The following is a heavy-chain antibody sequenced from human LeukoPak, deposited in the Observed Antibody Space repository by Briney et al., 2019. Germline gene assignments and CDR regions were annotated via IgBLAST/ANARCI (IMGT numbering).Heavy chain of an antibody. CDR2: IGIGGDT. CDR1: GFIFNNFD. Sequence: GGSLRLSGAASGFIFNNFDMHWVRKGTGKGLEWVSAIGIGGDTHYSGSVKGRFIISRENAKNSLFLQMNSLRVGDTAVYYCARDRFGMDVWGRGTTVIVSS. CDR3: ARDRFGMDV. J-gene: IGHJ6*02. V-gene: IGHV3-13*01.